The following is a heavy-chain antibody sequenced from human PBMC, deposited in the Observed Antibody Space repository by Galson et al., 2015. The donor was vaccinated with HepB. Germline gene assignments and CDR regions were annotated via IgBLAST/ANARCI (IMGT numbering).Heavy chain of an antibody. V-gene: IGHV3-66*01. CDR1: GFTVSSNH. CDR2: IYSGGST. D-gene: IGHD2-21*02. J-gene: IGHJ4*02. CDR3: ARTYCGGDCYSAI. Sequence: SLRLSCAASGFTVSSNHMSWVRQAPGKGLEWVSVIYSGGSTYYADSVKGRFTISRDNSKNTLYLQMNSLRAEDTAVYYCARTYCGGDCYSAIWGQGTLVTVSS.